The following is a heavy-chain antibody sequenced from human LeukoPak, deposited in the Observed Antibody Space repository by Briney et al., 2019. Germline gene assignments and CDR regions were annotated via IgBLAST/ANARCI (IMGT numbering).Heavy chain of an antibody. Sequence: PSETLSLTCTVSGGSISSYYWSWIRQPPGKGLEWIGYIYYSGSTKYNPSLKSRVTISVDTSKNQFSLKLSSVTAEDMALYYCAKARGSSWYQYYFDYWGQGTLVTVSS. CDR1: GGSISSYY. D-gene: IGHD6-13*01. V-gene: IGHV4-59*01. CDR3: AKARGSSWYQYYFDY. J-gene: IGHJ4*02. CDR2: IYYSGST.